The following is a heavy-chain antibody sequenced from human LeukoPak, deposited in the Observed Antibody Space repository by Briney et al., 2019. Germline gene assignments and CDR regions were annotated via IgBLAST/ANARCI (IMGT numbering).Heavy chain of an antibody. J-gene: IGHJ6*02. CDR1: GYSFTSYW. Sequence: GESLKISCKGSGYSFTSYWIGWVRQMPGKGLEWMGIIYPGDSDTRYSPSFQGQVTISADKSISTAYLQWSSLKASDTAMYYCARHGSRGRSHYYYGMDVWGQGTTVTVSS. V-gene: IGHV5-51*01. D-gene: IGHD1-26*01. CDR2: IYPGDSDT. CDR3: ARHGSRGRSHYYYGMDV.